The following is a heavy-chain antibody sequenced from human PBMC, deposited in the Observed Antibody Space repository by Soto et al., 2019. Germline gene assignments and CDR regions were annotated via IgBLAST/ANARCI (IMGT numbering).Heavy chain of an antibody. CDR3: ARHFGQWLGRTHPYYFDY. CDR2: IYYGGST. V-gene: IGHV4-39*01. J-gene: IGHJ4*02. CDR1: GGSFSSSSYY. Sequence: SETLSLTCTVSGGSFSSSSYYWGWIRQPPGKGLEWIGSIYYGGSTYYNPSLKSRVIISVDTSKKQFSLKLSSATAADTAVYFCARHFGQWLGRTHPYYFDYWGQGTLVTVSS. D-gene: IGHD6-19*01.